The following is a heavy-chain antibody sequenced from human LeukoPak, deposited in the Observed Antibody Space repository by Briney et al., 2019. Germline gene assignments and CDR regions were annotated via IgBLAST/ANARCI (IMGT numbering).Heavy chain of an antibody. D-gene: IGHD3/OR15-3a*01. J-gene: IGHJ4*02. V-gene: IGHV4-39*01. CDR2: IYYSGST. Sequence: PSETLSLTCTVSGGSISSSSYYWDWIRQPPGKGLEWIATIYYSGSTYYNPSLKSRVTISVDTSKNQFSLKLSSVTVADTALYYCARHDFAGGRTHYFDYWGQGTLVTVSS. CDR3: ARHDFAGGRTHYFDY. CDR1: GGSISSSSYY.